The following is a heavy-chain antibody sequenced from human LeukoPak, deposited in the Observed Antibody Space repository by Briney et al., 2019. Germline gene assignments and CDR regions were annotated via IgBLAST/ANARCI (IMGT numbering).Heavy chain of an antibody. CDR3: AKVGGSYYVGAFDV. CDR2: ISGSGGST. V-gene: IGHV3-23*01. Sequence: GGSLRLSCVASGFTFSSYAMSWVRQAPGKGLEWVSAISGSGGSTYYADSVKGRFTISRDNSKNTLYLQMNSLRAEDTAVYYCAKVGGSYYVGAFDVWGQGTMITVSS. J-gene: IGHJ3*01. D-gene: IGHD1-26*01. CDR1: GFTFSSYA.